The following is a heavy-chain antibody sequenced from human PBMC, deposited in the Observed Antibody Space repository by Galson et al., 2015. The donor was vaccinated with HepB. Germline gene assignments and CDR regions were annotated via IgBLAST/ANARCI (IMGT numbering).Heavy chain of an antibody. V-gene: IGHV1-18*01. CDR2: ISAYNGNT. J-gene: IGHJ5*02. CDR1: GYTFTSYG. D-gene: IGHD2-2*01. CDR3: ARDHAGYCSSTSCSGDRWFDP. Sequence: SVKVSCKASGYTFTSYGISWVRQAPGQGLEWMGWISAYNGNTNYAQKLQGRVTMTTDTSTSTAYMELRSLRSDDTAVYYCARDHAGYCSSTSCSGDRWFDPWGQETLVTVSS.